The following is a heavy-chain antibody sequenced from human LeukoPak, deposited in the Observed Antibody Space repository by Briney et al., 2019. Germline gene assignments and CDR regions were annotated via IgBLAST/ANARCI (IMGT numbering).Heavy chain of an antibody. D-gene: IGHD6-13*01. V-gene: IGHV3-30*18. Sequence: PGRSLRLSCAASELTFSSYGTHWVRQTPGKGLEWVAGISYDGSNKYYADSVKGRFTISRDNSKNTLYLQMNSLRAEDTAVYYCANYYGANAAALDYWGQGTLVTVSS. CDR2: ISYDGSNK. J-gene: IGHJ4*02. CDR3: ANYYGANAAALDY. CDR1: ELTFSSYG.